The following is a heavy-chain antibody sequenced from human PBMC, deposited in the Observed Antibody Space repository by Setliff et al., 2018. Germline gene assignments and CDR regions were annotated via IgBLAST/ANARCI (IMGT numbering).Heavy chain of an antibody. D-gene: IGHD3-3*01. CDR2: IYYSRST. CDR1: GGSISSSSYY. CDR3: ARIAYFDFWRGFGVGAFDL. V-gene: IGHV4-39*01. J-gene: IGHJ3*01. Sequence: SETLSLTCTVSGGSISSSSYYWGWIRQPPGKGLEWIGSIYYSRSTYYNPSLKSRVTISVDTSKNQFSLKLASVTAADRAVYYCARIAYFDFWRGFGVGAFDLWGHGSVVTVSS.